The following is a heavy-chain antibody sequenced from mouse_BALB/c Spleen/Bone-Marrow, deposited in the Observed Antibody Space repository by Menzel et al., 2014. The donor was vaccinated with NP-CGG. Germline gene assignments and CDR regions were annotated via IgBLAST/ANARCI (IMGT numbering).Heavy chain of an antibody. CDR1: GFSLTGYG. Sequence: QVQLQQSGPGLVAPSQSLSIPCTVSGFSLTGYGVSWVRQPPGKGLEWLGMIWGDGSTDYNSALKSRLSTSKDNSKSQVFLKVNSLQTEDTARYYCARDSFLITRALDYWGQGTSVTVSS. CDR3: ARDSFLITRALDY. D-gene: IGHD2-4*01. V-gene: IGHV2-6-7*01. J-gene: IGHJ4*01. CDR2: IWGDGST.